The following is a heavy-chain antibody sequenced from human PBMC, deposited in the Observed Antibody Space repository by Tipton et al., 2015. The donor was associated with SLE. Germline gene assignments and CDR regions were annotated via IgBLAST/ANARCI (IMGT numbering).Heavy chain of an antibody. D-gene: IGHD2-21*02. Sequence: SLRLSCVAFGFTFRSYTMHWVRQAPGKGLEWVSTISSNNVFIDYADSVRGRFTVSRDNVKNSLHLQMTSLTAEDTAVYYCARNLAVTGASHFDYWGLGTLVTVSS. J-gene: IGHJ4*02. CDR3: ARNLAVTGASHFDY. V-gene: IGHV3-21*01. CDR2: ISSNNVFI. CDR1: GFTFRSYT.